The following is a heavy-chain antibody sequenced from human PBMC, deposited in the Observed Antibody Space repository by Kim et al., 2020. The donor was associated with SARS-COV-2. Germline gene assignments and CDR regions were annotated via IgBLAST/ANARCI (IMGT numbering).Heavy chain of an antibody. J-gene: IGHJ4*02. CDR1: GFNFNIYS. D-gene: IGHD1-26*01. CDR2: ITGHSATI. CDR3: ARSTEGRFDY. Sequence: GGSLRLSCEGSGFNFNIYSVNWVRQAPGKGLEWVSYITGHSATIDYGDSVKGRFSISRDNAKNSLFLQMNSLRDEDTAVYYCARSTEGRFDYWGQGIMVT. V-gene: IGHV3-48*02.